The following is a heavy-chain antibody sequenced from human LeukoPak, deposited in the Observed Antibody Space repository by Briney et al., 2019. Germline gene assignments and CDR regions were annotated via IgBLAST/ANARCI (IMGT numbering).Heavy chain of an antibody. Sequence: GGSLRLSCAASGFTFSSYAMSWVRQAPGKGLEWVSAISGSGGSTYYADSVKGRFTISRDNSKNTLYLQMNSLRAEDTAVYYCAKSGIAAAGTFRSYYYYGMDVWGKGTTVTVS. J-gene: IGHJ6*04. D-gene: IGHD6-13*01. CDR1: GFTFSSYA. CDR2: ISGSGGST. V-gene: IGHV3-23*01. CDR3: AKSGIAAAGTFRSYYYYGMDV.